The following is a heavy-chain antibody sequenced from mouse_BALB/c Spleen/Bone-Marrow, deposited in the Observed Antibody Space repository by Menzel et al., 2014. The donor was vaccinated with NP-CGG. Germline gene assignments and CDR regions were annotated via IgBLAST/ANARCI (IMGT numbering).Heavy chain of an antibody. CDR1: GFDFSGFW. D-gene: IGHD2-3*01. CDR3: ARLGYYGGFAY. CDR2: INPNSRTI. Sequence: EVQVVESGGGLVQPGGSLKLSCAASGFDFSGFWMGWVRQAPGKGLGWIGEINPNSRTINYTPSLKDRFIISRDNAKNTLYLQMSKVRSEDTALYYCARLGYYGGFAYWGQGTLVTVSA. J-gene: IGHJ3*01. V-gene: IGHV4-1*02.